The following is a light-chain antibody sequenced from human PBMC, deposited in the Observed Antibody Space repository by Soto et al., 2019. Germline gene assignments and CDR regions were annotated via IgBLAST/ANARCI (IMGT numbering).Light chain of an antibody. CDR2: DVS. CDR3: CSYTISRTRI. Sequence: QSVLTQPASVSGSPGQSITISCTGTSSDVGGYDYVSWYQQHPGKAPKLMIFDVSHRPSGVSNRFSGSKSGNTASLTISRLQAEDEADYYCCSYTISRTRIFGGGTKLTVL. CDR1: SSDVGGYDY. J-gene: IGLJ2*01. V-gene: IGLV2-14*01.